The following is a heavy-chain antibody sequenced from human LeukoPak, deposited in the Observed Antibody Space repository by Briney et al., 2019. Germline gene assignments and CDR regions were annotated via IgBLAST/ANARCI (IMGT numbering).Heavy chain of an antibody. J-gene: IGHJ6*02. CDR1: GFTFSSYE. V-gene: IGHV3-48*03. D-gene: IGHD1-1*01. CDR2: IRSSGNTI. CDR3: ARVQQPSGIINYGMDV. Sequence: PGGSLRLSCAASGFTFSSYEMNWVRQAPGKGLEWISYIRSSGNTIHYADSVKGRFTISRDNAKNSLYLQMSSLRAEDTAVYYCARVQQPSGIINYGMDVWGQGTTVTVSS.